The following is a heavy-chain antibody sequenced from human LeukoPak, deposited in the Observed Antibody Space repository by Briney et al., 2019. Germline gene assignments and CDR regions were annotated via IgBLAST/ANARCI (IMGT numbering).Heavy chain of an antibody. D-gene: IGHD5-18*01. CDR1: GFTFSSYW. V-gene: IGHV3-7*03. Sequence: GGSLRLSCAASGFTFSSYWMSWVRQAPGKGLEWVANIKQDGSEKYYVDSVKGRFTISRDNAKNSLYLQMNSLRAEGTAVYYCAKHNIRTYNGPTAMVLFDYWGQGTLVTVSS. J-gene: IGHJ4*02. CDR3: AKHNIRTYNGPTAMVLFDY. CDR2: IKQDGSEK.